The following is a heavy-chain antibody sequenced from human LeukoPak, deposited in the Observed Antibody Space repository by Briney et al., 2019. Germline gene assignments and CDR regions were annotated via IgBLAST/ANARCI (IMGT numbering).Heavy chain of an antibody. V-gene: IGHV3-23*01. D-gene: IGHD3-22*01. CDR3: AKAYYYDSSGYEYYFDY. CDR2: VSGSGSTT. CDR1: GFTFSTYG. J-gene: IGHJ4*02. Sequence: GGSLRLSCAASGFTFSTYGMSWVRQAPGKGLEWVSAVSGSGSTTYYADSVKGRFTISRDNSKNTLYLQMNSLRAEDTAVYYCAKAYYYDSSGYEYYFDYWGQGTLVTVSS.